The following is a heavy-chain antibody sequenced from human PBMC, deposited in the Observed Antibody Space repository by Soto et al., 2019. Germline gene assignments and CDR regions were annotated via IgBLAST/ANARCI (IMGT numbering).Heavy chain of an antibody. Sequence: GGSLRLSCAASGFTFSSYAMSWVRQAPGKGLEWVSAISGSGGSTYYADSVKGRFTISRDNSKNTLYLQMNSLRAEDTAVYYCAKDGGGGYSGYDDAFDIWGQGTMVTVSS. J-gene: IGHJ3*02. CDR2: ISGSGGST. V-gene: IGHV3-23*01. CDR3: AKDGGGGYSGYDDAFDI. CDR1: GFTFSSYA. D-gene: IGHD5-12*01.